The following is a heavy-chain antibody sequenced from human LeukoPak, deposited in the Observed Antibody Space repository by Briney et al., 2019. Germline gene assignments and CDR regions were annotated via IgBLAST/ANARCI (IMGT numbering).Heavy chain of an antibody. Sequence: GGSLRLSCAASGFTFSSYAMSWVRQAPGKGLEWVSGISWNSGSIDYAHSVKGRFTISRDNAKNSLYLQMNSLTPEDTALYYCAKGTGRYWTFFDFWGQGALVSVSS. CDR3: AKGTGRYWTFFDF. J-gene: IGHJ4*02. D-gene: IGHD1-26*01. CDR2: ISWNSGSI. V-gene: IGHV3-9*01. CDR1: GFTFSSYA.